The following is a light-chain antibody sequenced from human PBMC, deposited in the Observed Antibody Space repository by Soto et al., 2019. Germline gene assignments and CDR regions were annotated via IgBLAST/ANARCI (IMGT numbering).Light chain of an antibody. Sequence: DIQMTQSPSTLSANVGDRVTITCRVSLGSSRWLAWYQQKPGKAPKVLIWDASSLQRGVPSRFSGSGSGTEFSLTISSLQPDDFATYYCQQYNGYSTWTFGQGTKVDIK. J-gene: IGKJ1*01. CDR3: QQYNGYSTWT. CDR2: DAS. CDR1: LGSSRW. V-gene: IGKV1-5*01.